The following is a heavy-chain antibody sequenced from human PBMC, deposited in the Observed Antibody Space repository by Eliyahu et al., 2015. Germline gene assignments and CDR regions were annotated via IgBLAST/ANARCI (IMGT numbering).Heavy chain of an antibody. D-gene: IGHD3-10*01. V-gene: IGHV3-48*02. CDR1: GFTXXXYX. Sequence: EEQVVESGGGLVQPGGSLRLSCAASGFTXXXYXMNWVRQAPAKGLEWVSYISSSSGRTVYYTGSVKGRFSISRDNAKNSLYLQMNSLRDEDTAVYYCARANYGSGIWSYGMDVWGQGTTVTVSS. CDR3: ARANYGSGIWSYGMDV. CDR2: ISSSSGRTV. J-gene: IGHJ6*02.